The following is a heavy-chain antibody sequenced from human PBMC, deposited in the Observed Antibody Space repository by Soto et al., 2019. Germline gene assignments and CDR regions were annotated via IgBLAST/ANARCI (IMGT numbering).Heavy chain of an antibody. D-gene: IGHD5-12*01. CDR2: IYYSGST. V-gene: IGHV4-31*03. CDR1: GGSISSGGYY. J-gene: IGHJ6*02. Sequence: QVQLQESGPGLVKPSQTLSLTCTVSGGSISSGGYYWSWIRQHPGKGREGIGYIYYSGSTYYNPSLKSRVTISVDTSKNQFSLKLSSVTAADTAVYYCARDDPSRDGYKYLRGMDVWGQGTTVTVSS. CDR3: ARDDPSRDGYKYLRGMDV.